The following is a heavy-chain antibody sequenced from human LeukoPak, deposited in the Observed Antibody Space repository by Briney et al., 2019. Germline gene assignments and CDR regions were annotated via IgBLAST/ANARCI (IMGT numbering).Heavy chain of an antibody. CDR3: ARGLLDDYTHPAVFDI. D-gene: IGHD5-24*01. CDR1: GGSISSGSYY. Sequence: SSETLSLTCTVSGGSISSGSYYWSWIRQPAGKGLEYIGRIYASGSTNYNPSLKSRVTISVDTSKNQFSLKLSSVTAADTAVYYCARGLLDDYTHPAVFDIWGQGTMVTVSS. V-gene: IGHV4-61*02. J-gene: IGHJ3*02. CDR2: IYASGST.